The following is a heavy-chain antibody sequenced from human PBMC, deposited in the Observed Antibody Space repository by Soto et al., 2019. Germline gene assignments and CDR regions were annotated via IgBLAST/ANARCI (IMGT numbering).Heavy chain of an antibody. CDR2: IIPIFGTA. CDR3: ARDRATAMVTSYYYYGMDV. V-gene: IGHV1-69*13. Sequence: GASVKVSCKASGGTFSSYAISWVRQAPGQGLEWMGGIIPIFGTANYAQKFQGRVTITADESTSTAYMELSSLRSEDTAVYYCARDRATAMVTSYYYYGMDVWGQGTTVTVSS. J-gene: IGHJ6*02. CDR1: GGTFSSYA. D-gene: IGHD5-18*01.